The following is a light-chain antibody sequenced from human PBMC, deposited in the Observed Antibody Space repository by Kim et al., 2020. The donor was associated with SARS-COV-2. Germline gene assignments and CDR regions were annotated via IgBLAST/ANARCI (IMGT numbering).Light chain of an antibody. CDR3: QQNYGTPT. V-gene: IGKV1-39*01. CDR2: AAS. J-gene: IGKJ1*01. CDR1: QSISTY. Sequence: DIQMTQSPSSLSASVGDRVTITCRASQSISTYLNWYRQKPGKAPNLLIYAASSLQTGVPSRFSGTGSGTDFTLTISSLQPEDFAAYYCQQNYGTPTFGQGTKVEIK.